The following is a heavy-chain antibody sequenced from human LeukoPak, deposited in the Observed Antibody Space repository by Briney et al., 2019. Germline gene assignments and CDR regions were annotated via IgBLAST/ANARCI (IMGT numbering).Heavy chain of an antibody. CDR3: ASRGMEGATTVDY. Sequence: ASVKVACKASGYTFTGYNMHWVRQAPGQGLEWMGWINPNSGGTNYAQKFQGRVTMTRDTSISTAYMELSRLRSDDTAVYYCASRGMEGATTVDYWGQGTLVTVSS. CDR1: GYTFTGYN. J-gene: IGHJ4*02. D-gene: IGHD1-26*01. V-gene: IGHV1-2*02. CDR2: INPNSGGT.